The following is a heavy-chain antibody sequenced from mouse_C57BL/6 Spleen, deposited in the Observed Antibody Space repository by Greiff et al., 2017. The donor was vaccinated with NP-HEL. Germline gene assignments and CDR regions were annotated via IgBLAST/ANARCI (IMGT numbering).Heavy chain of an antibody. CDR2: INYDGSST. Sequence: EVQRVESEGGLVQPGSSMKLSCTASGFTFSDYYMAWVRQVPEKGLEWVANINYDGSSTYYLDSLKSRFIISRDNAKNILYLQMSSLKSEDTATYYCARVGNYFDVWGTGTTVTVSS. J-gene: IGHJ1*03. D-gene: IGHD2-1*01. V-gene: IGHV5-16*01. CDR1: GFTFSDYY. CDR3: ARVGNYFDV.